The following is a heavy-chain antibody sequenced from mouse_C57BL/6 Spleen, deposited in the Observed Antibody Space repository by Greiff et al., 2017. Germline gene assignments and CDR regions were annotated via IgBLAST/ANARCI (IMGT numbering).Heavy chain of an antibody. J-gene: IGHJ3*01. Sequence: EVKVEESGGGLVQPGGSMKLSCAASGFTFSDAWMDWVSQSPEKGLEWVAEIRNKANNHANYYAESVKGRFTISRDDSKSSVYLKMNSLRAEDTGIDYCTRPYYGSVGFAYWGQGTLVTGSA. D-gene: IGHD1-1*01. CDR3: TRPYYGSVGFAY. CDR2: IRNKANNHAN. CDR1: GFTFSDAW. V-gene: IGHV6-6*01.